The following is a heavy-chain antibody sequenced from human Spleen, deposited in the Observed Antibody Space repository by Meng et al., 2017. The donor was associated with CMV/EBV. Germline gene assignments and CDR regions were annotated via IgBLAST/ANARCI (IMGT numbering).Heavy chain of an antibody. V-gene: IGHV3-9*01. Sequence: SLKISCAASGFTFDDYAMHWVRQAPGKGLEWVSGISWNSGSIGYADSVKGRFTISRDNAKNSLSLEMNSLRPEDTALYYCAKDIGQPDYDFWNGLDYWGRGTPVTVSS. CDR1: GFTFDDYA. CDR2: ISWNSGSI. J-gene: IGHJ4*02. D-gene: IGHD3/OR15-3a*01. CDR3: AKDIGQPDYDFWNGLDY.